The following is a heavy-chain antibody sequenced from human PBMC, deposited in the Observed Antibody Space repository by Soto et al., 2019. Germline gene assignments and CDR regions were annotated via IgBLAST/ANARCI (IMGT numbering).Heavy chain of an antibody. CDR1: GYTFTSYD. CDR2: MNPNSGNT. D-gene: IGHD5-18*01. J-gene: IGHJ6*02. Sequence: KVSCKASGYTFTSYDINWVRQATGQGLEWMGWMNPNSGNTGYAQKFQGRVTMTRNTSISTAYMELSSLRSEDTAVYYCARGGYGYSYGYYYYYGMDVWGQGTTVTVSS. V-gene: IGHV1-8*01. CDR3: ARGGYGYSYGYYYYYGMDV.